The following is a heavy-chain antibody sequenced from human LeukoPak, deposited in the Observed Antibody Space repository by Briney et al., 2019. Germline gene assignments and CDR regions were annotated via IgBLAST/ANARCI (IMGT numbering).Heavy chain of an antibody. Sequence: SETLSLTCTVSGGSISSGDYYWSWIRQPPGKGLEWIGYIYYSGSTYYNPSPKSRVTISVDTSKNQFSLKLSSVTAADTAVYYCARADGDYAGYWGQGTLVTVSS. CDR1: GGSISSGDYY. V-gene: IGHV4-30-4*08. CDR3: ARADGDYAGY. CDR2: IYYSGST. D-gene: IGHD4-17*01. J-gene: IGHJ4*02.